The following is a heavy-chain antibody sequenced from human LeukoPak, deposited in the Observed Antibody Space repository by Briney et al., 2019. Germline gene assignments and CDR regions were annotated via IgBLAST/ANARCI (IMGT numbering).Heavy chain of an antibody. D-gene: IGHD1-1*01. CDR2: ISRNTGGT. J-gene: IGHJ4*02. V-gene: IGHV1-2*02. CDR1: GYTFTDYY. CDR3: ARAPLNGIDFDY. Sequence: ASVTVSCKPSGYTFTDYYIHWVRQTPGQGLEWMGWISRNTGGTKYAQKFQGRVSMTRDTSISTAYMELARLTSDDAAVYYCARAPLNGIDFDYWGQGTLVTVSP.